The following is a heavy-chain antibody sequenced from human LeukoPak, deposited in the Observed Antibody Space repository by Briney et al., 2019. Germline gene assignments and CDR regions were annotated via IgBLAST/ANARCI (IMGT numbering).Heavy chain of an antibody. CDR2: ISSSSSYI. CDR1: GFTFSIYS. D-gene: IGHD3-10*01. Sequence: GGSLRLSCAASGFTFSIYSMNWVRQAPGKGLEWFSSISSSSSYIYYVDSLKGRFNISRDNAKNSLYLQMNSLRAEDTAVYYCARGGSGSYPWYFDYWGQGTLATVSS. CDR3: ARGGSGSYPWYFDY. J-gene: IGHJ4*02. V-gene: IGHV3-21*01.